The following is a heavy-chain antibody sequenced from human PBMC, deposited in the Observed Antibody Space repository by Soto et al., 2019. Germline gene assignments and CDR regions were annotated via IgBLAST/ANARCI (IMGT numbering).Heavy chain of an antibody. D-gene: IGHD6-19*01. J-gene: IGHJ3*02. CDR3: ARDLGNLRQWLVEGSAFDI. Sequence: QVQLVQSGAEVKKPGASVKVSCKASGYTFTSYAMHWVRQAPGQRLEWMGWINAGNGNTKYSQKFQGRVTITRDTSASTAYMELSSLRSEDTAVYYCARDLGNLRQWLVEGSAFDIWGQGTMVTVSS. V-gene: IGHV1-3*01. CDR2: INAGNGNT. CDR1: GYTFTSYA.